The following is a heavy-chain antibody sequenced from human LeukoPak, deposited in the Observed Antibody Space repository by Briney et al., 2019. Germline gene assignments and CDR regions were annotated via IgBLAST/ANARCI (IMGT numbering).Heavy chain of an antibody. Sequence: SETLSLTCAVYGGSFSGYYWSWIRQPPGKGLEWIREINHSGSTNYNPSLKSRVTISVDTSKNQFSLKLSSVTAADTAVYYCAREEGIAAAGNWFDPWGQGTLVTVSS. CDR2: INHSGST. D-gene: IGHD6-13*01. CDR1: GGSFSGYY. V-gene: IGHV4-34*01. J-gene: IGHJ5*02. CDR3: AREEGIAAAGNWFDP.